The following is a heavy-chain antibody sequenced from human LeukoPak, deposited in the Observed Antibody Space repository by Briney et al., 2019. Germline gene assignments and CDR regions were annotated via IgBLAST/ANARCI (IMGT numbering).Heavy chain of an antibody. D-gene: IGHD3-10*01. CDR1: GFTFDNYA. J-gene: IGHJ4*02. CDR3: AKDMNSYGSGSSYNPWGPFDS. Sequence: GGSLRLSCAASGFTFDNYAMHWVRQAPGKGLEWFSGIAWNSGNTGFADSVKGRFTISRDNAENSLSLQMNSLTPEDTAFYFCAKDMNSYGSGSSYNPWGPFDSWGQGTLVTVSS. V-gene: IGHV3-9*01. CDR2: IAWNSGNT.